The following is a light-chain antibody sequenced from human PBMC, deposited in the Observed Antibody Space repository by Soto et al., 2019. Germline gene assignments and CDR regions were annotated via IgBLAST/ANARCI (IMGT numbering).Light chain of an antibody. CDR3: QSYDSSLSGSV. J-gene: IGLJ2*01. CDR2: VNS. Sequence: QSALTQPPSVSGAPGQRVTISCAGNSSNIGAGYAVHWYQQLPATAPKLLIYVNSNRPSGVPDRFSGSKSGTSASLAITGLQAEDEADYYCQSYDSSLSGSVFGGGTKLTVL. V-gene: IGLV1-40*01. CDR1: SSNIGAGYA.